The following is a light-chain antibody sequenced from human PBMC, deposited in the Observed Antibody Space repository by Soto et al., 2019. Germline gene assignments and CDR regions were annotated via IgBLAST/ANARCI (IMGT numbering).Light chain of an antibody. Sequence: EIVMTQSPATLSVSPGERATLSCRASQSVGTNLVWYQHKPGQAPRPLIYGASIRATGIPARFSASGSGTEFTLTISSLQSEDSAVYFCQQYHTSPLTFGQGTKVDIK. CDR1: QSVGTN. J-gene: IGKJ1*01. CDR3: QQYHTSPLT. V-gene: IGKV3-15*01. CDR2: GAS.